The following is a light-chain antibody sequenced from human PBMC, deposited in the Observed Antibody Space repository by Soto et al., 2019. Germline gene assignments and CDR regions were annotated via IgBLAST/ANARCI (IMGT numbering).Light chain of an antibody. CDR2: ATS. CDR1: QGIAPY. J-gene: IGKJ4*01. V-gene: IGKV1-27*01. CDR3: QKYNSAPLT. Sequence: DVQMTQSPSSLSAFVGERVTITCRASQGIAPYLAWFQQKPGKVPKLLIYATSTLQSGVPSRFSGSGSGTDFTLTINSLQPEDVGTYYCQKYNSAPLTFGGGTKVDIK.